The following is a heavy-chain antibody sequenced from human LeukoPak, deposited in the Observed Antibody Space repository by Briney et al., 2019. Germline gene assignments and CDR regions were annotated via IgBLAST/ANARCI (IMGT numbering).Heavy chain of an antibody. V-gene: IGHV3-7*03. Sequence: GGSLGLSCAASGFTLSSYWMSWVRQAPGKGLEWVANIKEDGSEKYYVDSVKGRFTISRDNAQNSVYLHMNSLTAEDTALYYCARDWVAGVPFDAFDIWGQGTMVSVPS. CDR2: IKEDGSEK. D-gene: IGHD3-10*01. CDR1: GFTLSSYW. J-gene: IGHJ3*02. CDR3: ARDWVAGVPFDAFDI.